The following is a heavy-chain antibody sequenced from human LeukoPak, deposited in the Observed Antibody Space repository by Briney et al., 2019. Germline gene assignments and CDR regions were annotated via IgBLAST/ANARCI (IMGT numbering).Heavy chain of an antibody. CDR1: GYTFTGYY. CDR2: INPNSGGT. CDR3: ARSQGYYYDSSGYLLDY. V-gene: IGHV1-2*06. J-gene: IGHJ4*02. D-gene: IGHD3-22*01. Sequence: ASVKVSCKASGYTFTGYYMHWVRQAPGQGLERMGRINPNSGGTNYAQKFQGRVTMTRDTSISTAYMELSRLRSDDTAVYYCARSQGYYYDSSGYLLDYWGQGTLVTVSS.